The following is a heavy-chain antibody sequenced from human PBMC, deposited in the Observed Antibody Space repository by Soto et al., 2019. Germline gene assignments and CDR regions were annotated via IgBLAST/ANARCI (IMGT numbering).Heavy chain of an antibody. J-gene: IGHJ1*01. D-gene: IGHD6-13*01. Sequence: SETLSLTCAVYGGSFSGYYWSWIRQPPGKGLEWIGEINHSGSTNYNPSLKSRVTISVDTSKNQFSLKLSSVTAADTAVYYCARARAAVQTYFQHWGQGTLVTVSS. V-gene: IGHV4-34*01. CDR2: INHSGST. CDR1: GGSFSGYY. CDR3: ARARAAVQTYFQH.